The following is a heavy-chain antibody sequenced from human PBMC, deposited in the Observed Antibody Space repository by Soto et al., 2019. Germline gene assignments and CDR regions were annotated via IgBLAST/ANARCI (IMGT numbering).Heavy chain of an antibody. J-gene: IGHJ6*02. CDR1: GYSFTSYW. CDR2: IYPVDSDT. Sequence: SCKGSGYSFTSYWIGWVRQMPGKGLEWMGIIYPVDSDTRYSPSFQGLVTISADKSISTAYLQWSSLKASDTAMYYCARHGYCNGGSCYSSYYYGMDVWGQGTTVTVSS. D-gene: IGHD2-15*01. V-gene: IGHV5-51*01. CDR3: ARHGYCNGGSCYSSYYYGMDV.